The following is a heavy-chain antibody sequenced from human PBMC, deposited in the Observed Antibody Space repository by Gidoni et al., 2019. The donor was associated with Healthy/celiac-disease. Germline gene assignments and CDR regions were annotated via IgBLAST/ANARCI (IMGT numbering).Heavy chain of an antibody. CDR2: IGGSGGST. CDR3: AKLFFGPYYYYMDV. V-gene: IGHV3-23*01. J-gene: IGHJ6*03. Sequence: EVQLLESGGGLVQPGGSLLLSCVASCFPFRSNAMSWVRHAPGKGLEWVSAIGGSGGSTYYADSVKGRFTISRDNSKNTLYLQMNSLRAEDTAVYYCAKLFFGPYYYYMDVWGKGTTVTVSS. D-gene: IGHD3-3*01. CDR1: CFPFRSNA.